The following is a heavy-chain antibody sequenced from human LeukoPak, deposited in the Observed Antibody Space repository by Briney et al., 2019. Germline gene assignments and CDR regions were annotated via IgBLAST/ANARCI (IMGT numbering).Heavy chain of an antibody. CDR2: IYYSGNT. Sequence: SETLSLTCTVSGVSISSSNSYWGWIRQPPGKGLEWIGSIYYSGNTYYNASLKSQVSIPIDTSKNQFSLRLTSVTAADTAVYYCARHLYYYDSSGSFDYWGQGTLVTVSS. J-gene: IGHJ4*02. D-gene: IGHD3-22*01. V-gene: IGHV4-39*01. CDR3: ARHLYYYDSSGSFDY. CDR1: GVSISSSNSY.